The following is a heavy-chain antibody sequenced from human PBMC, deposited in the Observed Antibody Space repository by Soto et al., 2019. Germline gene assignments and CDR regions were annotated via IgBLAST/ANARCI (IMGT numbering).Heavy chain of an antibody. J-gene: IGHJ3*02. CDR3: ARDRVVGATGLDAFDI. CDR2: INYSGNTI. V-gene: IGHV3-48*02. Sequence: GGSLRLSCAASGFNFNDYAMNWVRQAPGKGLEWLAYINYSGNTIYYAGSVKGRFTISRDNVKNSLYVQMNSLRDEDTAVYYCARDRVVGATGLDAFDIWGQGTLLTVSS. CDR1: GFNFNDYA. D-gene: IGHD1-26*01.